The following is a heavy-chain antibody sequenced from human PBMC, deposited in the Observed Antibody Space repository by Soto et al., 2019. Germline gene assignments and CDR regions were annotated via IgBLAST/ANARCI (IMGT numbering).Heavy chain of an antibody. CDR3: ARGGTMVRGVISRYYGMDV. CDR1: GGSFSGYY. J-gene: IGHJ6*02. Sequence: QVQLQQWGAGLLKPSETLSLTCAVYGGSFSGYYWSWIRQPPGKGLEWIGEINHSGSTNYNPSLTWRVPISVDTSKNQFSLKLSSVTAADTAVYYCARGGTMVRGVISRYYGMDVWGQGTTVTVSS. V-gene: IGHV4-34*01. D-gene: IGHD3-10*01. CDR2: INHSGST.